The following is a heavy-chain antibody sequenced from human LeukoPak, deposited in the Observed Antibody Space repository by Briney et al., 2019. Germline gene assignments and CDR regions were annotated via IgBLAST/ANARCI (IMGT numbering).Heavy chain of an antibody. CDR3: AKDHLLTISTYYFDY. J-gene: IGHJ4*02. Sequence: GGSLRLSCAASGFTFSSYAMSWVRQAPGKGLEWVSAISGSGGSTYYADSVKGRFTISRDNPKNTLYLQMNSLRAEDTAVYYCAKDHLLTISTYYFDYWGLGTLVTVSS. CDR2: ISGSGGST. D-gene: IGHD3-9*01. V-gene: IGHV3-23*01. CDR1: GFTFSSYA.